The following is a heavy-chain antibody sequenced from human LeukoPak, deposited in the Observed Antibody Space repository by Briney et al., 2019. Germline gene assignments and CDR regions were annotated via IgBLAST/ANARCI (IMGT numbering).Heavy chain of an antibody. J-gene: IGHJ4*02. D-gene: IGHD2/OR15-2a*01. CDR3: AREFNTYYFDY. V-gene: IGHV4-30-4*01. Sequence: SETLSLTCTVSGGSISSGDYYWSWIRQPPGKGLEWIGYIYHSGSTYYNPSLKSRVTISVDTSKNQFSLKLSSVTAADTAVYYCAREFNTYYFDYWGQGTLVTVSS. CDR1: GGSISSGDYY. CDR2: IYHSGST.